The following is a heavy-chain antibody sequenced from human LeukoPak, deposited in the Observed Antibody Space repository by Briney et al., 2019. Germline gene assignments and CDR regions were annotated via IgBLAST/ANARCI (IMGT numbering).Heavy chain of an antibody. Sequence: SETLSLTCSVSGGSVSSGISYWSWIRQPPGEGLEWIAYISDSGGSDYNPSLQGRVTMSVDTSKNQFSLKLTSVTAADRAIYYCAREASGLLLDWGQGVLVTVSP. V-gene: IGHV4-61*01. CDR3: AREASGLLLD. J-gene: IGHJ4*02. CDR1: GGSVSSGISY. CDR2: ISDSGGS. D-gene: IGHD2-21*01.